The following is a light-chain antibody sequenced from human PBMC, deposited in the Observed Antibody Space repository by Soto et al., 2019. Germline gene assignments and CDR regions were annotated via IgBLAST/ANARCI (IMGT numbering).Light chain of an antibody. V-gene: IGKV3D-15*01. CDR2: GAS. CDR3: QQYNNWPLT. Sequence: EIVLTQSPGTLSLSPGERATLSCRASQSVSSSYLAWYQQKPGQAPRLLISGASIRATGIPARFSGSGSGTEFTLTISSLQSEDFAIYHCQQYNNWPLTFGGGTKVDI. J-gene: IGKJ4*01. CDR1: QSVSSSY.